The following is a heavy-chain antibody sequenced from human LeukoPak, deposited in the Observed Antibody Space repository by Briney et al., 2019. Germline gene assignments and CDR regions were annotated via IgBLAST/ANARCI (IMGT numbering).Heavy chain of an antibody. V-gene: IGHV3-7*01. CDR3: ARFSRVEWSF. Sequence: GGSLRLSCAASGFTFSSYWMSWVRQAPGKGLEWVANIKQDGSVKQYVDSIKGRFTISRDNAKNTLYLQMDSLRVEDTAVYYCARFSRVEWSFWGQGTLVTVSS. D-gene: IGHD3-3*01. CDR2: IKQDGSVK. J-gene: IGHJ4*02. CDR1: GFTFSSYW.